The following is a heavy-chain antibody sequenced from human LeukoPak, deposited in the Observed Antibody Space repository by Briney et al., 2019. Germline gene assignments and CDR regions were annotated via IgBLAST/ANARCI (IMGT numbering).Heavy chain of an antibody. CDR3: ARDLNRSSGWFLPGY. CDR2: INPNGGGT. D-gene: IGHD6-19*01. V-gene: IGHV1-2*02. J-gene: IGHJ4*02. Sequence: ASVKVSCKASGYTFTGYYMHWVRQAPGQGLEWMGWINPNGGGTNYAQKFQGRVTMTRDTSISTAYMELSRLRSDDTAVYYCARDLNRSSGWFLPGYWGQGTLVTVSS. CDR1: GYTFTGYY.